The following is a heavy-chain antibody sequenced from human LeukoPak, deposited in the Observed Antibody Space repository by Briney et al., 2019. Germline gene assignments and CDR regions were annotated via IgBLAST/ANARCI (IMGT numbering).Heavy chain of an antibody. V-gene: IGHV3-21*01. Sequence: GGSLRLSCAASGFTFSSYAMSWVRQAPGKGLEWVSSISSSSSYIYYADSVKGRFTISRDNAKNSLCLQMNSLRAEDTAAYYCARDEAGFFGNYYDSSGYLKSDYWGQGTLVTVSS. J-gene: IGHJ4*02. D-gene: IGHD3-22*01. CDR3: ARDEAGFFGNYYDSSGYLKSDY. CDR1: GFTFSSYA. CDR2: ISSSSSYI.